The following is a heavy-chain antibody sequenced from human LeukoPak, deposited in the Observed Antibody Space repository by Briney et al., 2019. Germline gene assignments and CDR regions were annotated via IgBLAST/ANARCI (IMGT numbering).Heavy chain of an antibody. J-gene: IGHJ4*02. Sequence: GGSLRLSCAASGFTLSSHAMTWVRQAPGKGLEWVSGIAYSGDSTYYAGSVKGRFTISRDNSRNTLYLQMNSLRAEDTAVYYCAKDKLPTAMFSYVYWGQGTPVTVSS. CDR1: GFTLSSHA. D-gene: IGHD2-2*01. CDR2: IAYSGDST. V-gene: IGHV3-23*01. CDR3: AKDKLPTAMFSYVY.